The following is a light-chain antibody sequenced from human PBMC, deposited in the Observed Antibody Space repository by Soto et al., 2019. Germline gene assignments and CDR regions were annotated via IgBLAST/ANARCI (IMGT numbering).Light chain of an antibody. V-gene: IGKV3-11*01. CDR1: QSVSSY. Sequence: EIVLTQYPATLSLSPGERATLSCRASQSVSSYLAWYQQKPGQPLRLLIYDASNRATGTPARFSVSGSGTDFTLTISSLEPEDFAIYYCVQRSTWPWTIGQGSKVEIK. CDR3: VQRSTWPWT. CDR2: DAS. J-gene: IGKJ1*01.